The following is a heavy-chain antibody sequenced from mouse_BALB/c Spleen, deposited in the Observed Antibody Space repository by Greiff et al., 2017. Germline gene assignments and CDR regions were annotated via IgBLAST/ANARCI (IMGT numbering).Heavy chain of an antibody. CDR3: ARSLGYHYYAMDY. Sequence: EVQLQQSGAELVKPGASVKLSCTASGFNIKDTYMHWVQQRPEQGLEWIGRIDPANGNTKYDPKFQGKATITADTSSNTAYLQLSSLTSEDTAVYYCARSLGYHYYAMDYWGQGTSVTVSS. D-gene: IGHD1-2*01. CDR2: IDPANGNT. V-gene: IGHV14-3*02. CDR1: GFNIKDTY. J-gene: IGHJ4*01.